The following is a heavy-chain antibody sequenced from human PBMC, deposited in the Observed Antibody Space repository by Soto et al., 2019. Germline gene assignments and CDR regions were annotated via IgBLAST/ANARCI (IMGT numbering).Heavy chain of an antibody. CDR1: GYSISSSNW. Sequence: QVQLQESGPGLVKPSDTLSLTCAVSGYSISSSNWWGWIRQPPGKGLEWIGYIYYSGTTYYNPSLKSRVTMSVDTSKDQFALKLTSVTAVDPAVYYCARREIQGPIDYWGQGTLVTVSS. CDR3: ARREIQGPIDY. J-gene: IGHJ4*02. V-gene: IGHV4-28*01. CDR2: IYYSGTT. D-gene: IGHD1-26*01.